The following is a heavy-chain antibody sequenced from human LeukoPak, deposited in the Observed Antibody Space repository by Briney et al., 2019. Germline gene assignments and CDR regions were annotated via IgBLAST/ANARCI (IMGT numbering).Heavy chain of an antibody. CDR2: ISSSGSTV. CDR1: GFTFSSYE. V-gene: IGHV3-48*03. D-gene: IGHD3-10*01. CDR3: ARGGPWFDP. Sequence: GGSLRLSCAASGFTFSSYEMNWLRQAPGKGLEWVSYISSSGSTVYYAATVKGRFSISRDNAKNSLYLQMNSLRAEDTAVYYCARGGPWFDPWGQGTLVTVSS. J-gene: IGHJ5*02.